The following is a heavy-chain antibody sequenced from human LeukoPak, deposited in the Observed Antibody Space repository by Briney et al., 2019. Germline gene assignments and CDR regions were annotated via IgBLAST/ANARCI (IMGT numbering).Heavy chain of an antibody. CDR1: GGSISSSSYY. Sequence: SETLSLTCTVSGGSISSSSYYWGWIRQPPGKGLEWIGSIYYSGSTYYNPSLKSRVTISVDTSKNQFSLKLSSVTAADTAVYYCASEYSSSWAVESHNYYYGMDVWGQGTTVTVSS. CDR2: IYYSGST. V-gene: IGHV4-39*01. D-gene: IGHD6-13*01. J-gene: IGHJ6*02. CDR3: ASEYSSSWAVESHNYYYGMDV.